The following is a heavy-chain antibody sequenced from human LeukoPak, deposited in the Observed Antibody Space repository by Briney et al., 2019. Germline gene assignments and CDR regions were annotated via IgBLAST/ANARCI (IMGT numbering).Heavy chain of an antibody. CDR3: AKELYDFWSGYEGYFDY. CDR1: GFTFSSYA. CDR2: ISGSGGST. J-gene: IGHJ4*02. Sequence: GGSLRLSCAASGFTFSSYAMSWVRQAPGKGLEWVSAISGSGGSTYYADSVKGRFTISGDNSKNTLYLQMNSLRAEDTAVYYCAKELYDFWSGYEGYFDYWGQGTLVTVSS. D-gene: IGHD3-3*01. V-gene: IGHV3-23*01.